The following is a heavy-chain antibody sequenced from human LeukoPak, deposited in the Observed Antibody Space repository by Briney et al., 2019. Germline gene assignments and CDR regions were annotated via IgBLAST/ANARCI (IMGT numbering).Heavy chain of an antibody. D-gene: IGHD2-8*02. Sequence: GSLRLSCAASGFTVSNKYMTWVRQAPGKGLEWVSSIFPSGGEIHYADSVRGRFTISRDNSKSTLSLQMNSLRAEDTAIYYCATYRQVLLPFESWGQGTLVTVSS. CDR1: GFTVSNKY. V-gene: IGHV3-53*01. CDR3: ATYRQVLLPFES. CDR2: IFPSGGEI. J-gene: IGHJ4*02.